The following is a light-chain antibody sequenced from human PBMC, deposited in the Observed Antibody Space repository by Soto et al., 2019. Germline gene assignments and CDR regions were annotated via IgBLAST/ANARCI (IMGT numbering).Light chain of an antibody. V-gene: IGKV3-15*01. Sequence: EIVMTQSPATLSASPGERATLSCRASQSVISNLAWYQQKPGQAPRLLISGASTRATGVPARFSGSGSGTDFSLTISSLQSEDFGVYYCQQYNDWPPKYTFGPGTKLEIK. CDR3: QQYNDWPPKYT. CDR1: QSVISN. CDR2: GAS. J-gene: IGKJ2*01.